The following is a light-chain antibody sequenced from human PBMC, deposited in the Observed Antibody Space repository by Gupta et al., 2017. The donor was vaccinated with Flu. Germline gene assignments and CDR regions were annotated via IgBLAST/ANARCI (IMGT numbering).Light chain of an antibody. J-gene: IGLJ3*02. V-gene: IGLV2-23*01. CDR1: SSDIVAYNL. CDR3: CSYTGRSPGV. CDR2: EGT. Sequence: SSDIVAYNLDACYHQHPGKAPKLLIYEGTRRPSGGSGRFSGSKSGNTASLTISALQADDEATYYCCSYTGRSPGVFGGGTTLTVL.